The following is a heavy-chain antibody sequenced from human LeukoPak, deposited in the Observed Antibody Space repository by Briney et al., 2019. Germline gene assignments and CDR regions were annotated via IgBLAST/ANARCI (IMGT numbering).Heavy chain of an antibody. Sequence: PSETLSLTCTVSGGSISSYYWSWIRQPPGKGLEWIGYIYHSGSTYYNPSLKSRVTISVDRSKNQFSLKLSSVTAADTAVYYCARGYYYGSGSYYNDWGQGTLVTVSS. CDR3: ARGYYYGSGSYYND. CDR1: GGSISSYY. J-gene: IGHJ4*02. V-gene: IGHV4-59*12. D-gene: IGHD3-10*01. CDR2: IYHSGST.